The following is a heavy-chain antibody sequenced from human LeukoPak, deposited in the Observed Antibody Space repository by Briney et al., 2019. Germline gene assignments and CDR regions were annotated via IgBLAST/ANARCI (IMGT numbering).Heavy chain of an antibody. V-gene: IGHV3-23*01. CDR1: GFTFSSNA. CDR3: ATPSTWIQLERARMDV. Sequence: GGSLRLSCAASGFTFSSNAMNWVRRAPGKGLEWVSGISGSGGSTYSADSVKGRFTISRDNSKKTVYLQMNSLRAEDTAVYYCATPSTWIQLERARMDVWGQGTTVTVSS. CDR2: ISGSGGST. J-gene: IGHJ6*02. D-gene: IGHD5-18*01.